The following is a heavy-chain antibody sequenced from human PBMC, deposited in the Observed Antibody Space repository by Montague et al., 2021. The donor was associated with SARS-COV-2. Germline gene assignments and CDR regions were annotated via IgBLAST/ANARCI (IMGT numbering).Heavy chain of an antibody. CDR2: IVVGSGNT. D-gene: IGHD6-19*01. J-gene: IGHJ6*02. V-gene: IGHV1-58*01. CDR3: AAVRAVAGYYYYGMDV. Sequence: SGKVSCKASGFPFTSSAVQWVRQARGQRLEWIGWIVVGSGNTNYAQKFQERVTITRDMSTSTAYMELSSLRSEDTAVYYCAAVRAVAGYYYYGMDVWGQGTTVTVSS. CDR1: GFPFTSSA.